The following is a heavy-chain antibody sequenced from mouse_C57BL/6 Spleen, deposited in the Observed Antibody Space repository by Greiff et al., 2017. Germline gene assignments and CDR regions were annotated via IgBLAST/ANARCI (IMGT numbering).Heavy chain of an antibody. J-gene: IGHJ4*01. CDR3: ARGGGSSHYYAMDY. CDR2: INPGSGGT. D-gene: IGHD1-1*01. V-gene: IGHV1-54*01. Sequence: QVQLQQSGAELVRPGTSVKVSCKASGYAFTNYLIELVKQRPGQGLEWIGVINPGSGGTNYNEKFKGKATLTADKSSSTAYMQLSSLTSEDSAVYFCARGGGSSHYYAMDYWGQGTSVTVSS. CDR1: GYAFTNYL.